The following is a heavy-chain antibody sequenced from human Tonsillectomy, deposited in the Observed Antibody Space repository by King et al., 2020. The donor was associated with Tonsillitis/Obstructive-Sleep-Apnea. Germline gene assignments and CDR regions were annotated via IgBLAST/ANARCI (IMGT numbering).Heavy chain of an antibody. D-gene: IGHD3-3*01. CDR3: ARGGGNYDFWSGYSVYYYYMDV. V-gene: IGHV4-34*01. J-gene: IGHJ6*03. CDR1: GGSFSGYY. CDR2: INHSGST. Sequence: VQLQQWGAGLLKPSETLSLTCAVYGGSFSGYYWSWIHQPPGKGLEWIGEINHSGSTNYNPSLKSRVTISVDTSKNQFSLKLSSVTAADTAVYYCARGGGNYDFWSGYSVYYYYMDVWGKGTTVTVSS.